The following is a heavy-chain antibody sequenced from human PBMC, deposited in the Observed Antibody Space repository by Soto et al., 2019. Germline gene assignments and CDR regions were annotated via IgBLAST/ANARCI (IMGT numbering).Heavy chain of an antibody. D-gene: IGHD5-12*01. Sequence: QVQLVQSGAEVKKPGASVKVSCKASGYTFTGYYMHWVRQAPGQGLEWMGWVNTNSGGTNYAQKFQGGVTMSRDTAISTAYMELSRLRSDDTAVYYCASGYSGYGPTYFDYWGQGTLVTVSS. J-gene: IGHJ4*02. V-gene: IGHV1-2*02. CDR1: GYTFTGYY. CDR3: ASGYSGYGPTYFDY. CDR2: VNTNSGGT.